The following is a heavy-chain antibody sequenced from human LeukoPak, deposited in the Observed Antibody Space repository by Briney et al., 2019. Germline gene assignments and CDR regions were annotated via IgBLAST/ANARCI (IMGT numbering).Heavy chain of an antibody. CDR3: ARDCSSSAFDI. D-gene: IGHD2-15*01. CDR2: IGSSSRYI. J-gene: IGHJ3*02. CDR1: GFTFSSYS. V-gene: IGHV3-21*01. Sequence: GGSLRLSCAASGFTFSSYSMNWVRQAPGKGLEWVSSIGSSSRYIYYADSVKGRFTISRDNDNNSVYLQMNSLRAEDTAVYYCARDCSSSAFDIWGQGTMVTVSS.